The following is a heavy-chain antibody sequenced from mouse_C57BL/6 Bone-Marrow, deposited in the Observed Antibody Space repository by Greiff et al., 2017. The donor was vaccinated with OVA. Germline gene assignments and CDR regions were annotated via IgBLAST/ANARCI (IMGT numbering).Heavy chain of an antibody. D-gene: IGHD4-1*01. J-gene: IGHJ2*01. CDR2: IYPRSGNT. CDR3: ARRDWDWFDY. CDR1: GYTFTSYG. Sequence: QVQLQQPGAELARPGASVKLSCKASGYTFTSYGISWVKQRPGQGLEWIGEIYPRSGNTYYNEKFKGKATLTADKSSSTAYMELRSLTSEDSAVYFCARRDWDWFDYWGQGTTLTVSS. V-gene: IGHV1-81*01.